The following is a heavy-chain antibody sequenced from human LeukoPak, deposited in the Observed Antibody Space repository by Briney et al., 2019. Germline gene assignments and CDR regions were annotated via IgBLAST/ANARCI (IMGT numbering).Heavy chain of an antibody. Sequence: GASLTLSCKGSGVGFINHGIHWVRQAPGKGPEWLATIWHDGSNEEYGDSVKGRVTISGDNSKSTLYLRITSLRDEDTAVYFCARGRYSGYDYVLDSWGQGTLVTVSS. CDR1: GVGFINHG. V-gene: IGHV3-33*01. CDR3: ARGRYSGYDYVLDS. CDR2: IWHDGSNE. J-gene: IGHJ5*01. D-gene: IGHD5-12*01.